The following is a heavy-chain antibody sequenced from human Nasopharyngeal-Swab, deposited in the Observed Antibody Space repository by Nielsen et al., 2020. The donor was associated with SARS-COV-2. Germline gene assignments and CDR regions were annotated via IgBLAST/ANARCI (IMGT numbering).Heavy chain of an antibody. V-gene: IGHV3-48*01. D-gene: IGHD2-15*01. CDR1: GFTFSSYS. Sequence: GGSLRLSCAASGFTFSSYSMNWVRQAPGKGLEWVSYISSSSSTIYYADSVKGRFTISRDNAKNSLYLQMNSLRAEDTAVYYCAKVSVVVADYDAFDIWGQGTMVTVSS. CDR3: AKVSVVVADYDAFDI. CDR2: ISSSSSTI. J-gene: IGHJ3*02.